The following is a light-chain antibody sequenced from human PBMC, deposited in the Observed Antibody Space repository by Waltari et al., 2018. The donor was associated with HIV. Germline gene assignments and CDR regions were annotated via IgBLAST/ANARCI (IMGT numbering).Light chain of an antibody. J-gene: IGKJ1*01. CDR3: QQFFNFPRT. CDR1: QTVLHNSNNRNH. CDR2: WAS. Sequence: DIMMTQSPDSLPVSLGERATINCKSSQTVLHNSNNRNHLAWYQQRPGQPPKLLIYWASIRESGVPDRFTGSGSGTDFNLTISSLQADDVAVYYCQQFFNFPRTFGQGTKVEI. V-gene: IGKV4-1*01.